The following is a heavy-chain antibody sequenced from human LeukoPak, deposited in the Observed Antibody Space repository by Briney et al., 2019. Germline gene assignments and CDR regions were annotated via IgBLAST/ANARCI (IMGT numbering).Heavy chain of an antibody. CDR3: ASVRYYDILTGYFRRSVGGMDV. Sequence: GGSLRLSCAASGFTFNEFWMSWVRQAPGNGLEWVADIKQDGNQKYYVDSVKGRFTISRDNAKNSLYLQMNSLRAEDTAVYYCASVRYYDILTGYFRRSVGGMDVWGQGTTVTVSS. CDR2: IKQDGNQK. D-gene: IGHD3-9*01. V-gene: IGHV3-7*01. CDR1: GFTFNEFW. J-gene: IGHJ6*02.